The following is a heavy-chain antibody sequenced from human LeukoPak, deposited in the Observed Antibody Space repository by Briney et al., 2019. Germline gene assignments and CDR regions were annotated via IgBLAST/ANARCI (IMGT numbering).Heavy chain of an antibody. CDR2: INHSGSS. J-gene: IGHJ4*02. Sequence: SETLSLTCAVYGGSFSGCYWSWIRQPPGKGLEWIGEINHSGSSNYNPSLKSRVIISVDTSKNRFSLNLTSVAAADTAVYYCAREGGLYRPLDYSGQGTLVTVSS. CDR1: GGSFSGCY. V-gene: IGHV4-34*01. CDR3: AREGGLYRPLDY.